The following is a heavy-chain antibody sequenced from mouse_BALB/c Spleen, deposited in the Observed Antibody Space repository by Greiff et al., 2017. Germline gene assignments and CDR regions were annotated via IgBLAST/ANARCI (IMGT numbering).Heavy chain of an antibody. J-gene: IGHJ4*01. V-gene: IGHV2-4-1*01. CDR1: GFSLTSYG. D-gene: IGHD4-1*02. CDR2: IWSGGST. CDR3: ARKGPNWDNAMDY. Sequence: VHLVESGPGLVQPSQSLSITCTVSGFSLTSYGVHWVRQSPGKGLEWLGVIWSGGSTDYNAAFISRLSISKDNSKSQVFFKMNSLQADDTAIYYCARKGPNWDNAMDYWGQGTSVTVSS.